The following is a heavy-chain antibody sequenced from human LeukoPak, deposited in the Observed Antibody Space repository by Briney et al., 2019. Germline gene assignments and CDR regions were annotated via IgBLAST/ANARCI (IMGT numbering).Heavy chain of an antibody. V-gene: IGHV3-74*01. Sequence: GGSLRLSCAASGFTFSSYWMHWVRQAPGKGLVWVSRISTDGSSTSYADFVKGRFTISRDNAKNTLFLQMNSLRAEDTAVYYCAKAAINIPGVRVSFDYWGQGTLVTVSS. CDR3: AKAAINIPGVRVSFDY. CDR1: GFTFSSYW. J-gene: IGHJ4*02. CDR2: ISTDGSST. D-gene: IGHD2-2*01.